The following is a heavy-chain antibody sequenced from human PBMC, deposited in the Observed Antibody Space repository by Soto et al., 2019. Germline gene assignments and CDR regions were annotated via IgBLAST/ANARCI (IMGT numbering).Heavy chain of an antibody. CDR2: FDPEDGET. CDR3: ATLEDYDYVWGSYRPDHFDY. J-gene: IGHJ4*02. V-gene: IGHV1-24*01. Sequence: GASVKVSCKVSGYTLTELSMHWVRQAPGKGLEWMGGFDPEDGETIYAQKFQGRVTMTEDTPTDTAYMELSSLRSEDTAVYYCATLEDYDYVWGSYRPDHFDYWGQGTLVTVSS. D-gene: IGHD3-16*02. CDR1: GYTLTELS.